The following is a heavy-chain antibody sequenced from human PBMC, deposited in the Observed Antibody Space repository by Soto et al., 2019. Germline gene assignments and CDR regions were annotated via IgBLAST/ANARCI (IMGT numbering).Heavy chain of an antibody. J-gene: IGHJ4*02. D-gene: IGHD4-17*01. CDR2: VSGHGRTT. CDR1: GFTFRSYA. V-gene: IGHV3-23*01. CDR3: ARGAHYGELFDC. Sequence: GGSLRLSCAASGFTFRSYAMNWVRQAPGKGLEWVSAVSGHGRTTYYADSVKGRFTISRDNSNNTVSLQMNSLRDDDTAVYFCARGAHYGELFDCWGQGTLVTVSS.